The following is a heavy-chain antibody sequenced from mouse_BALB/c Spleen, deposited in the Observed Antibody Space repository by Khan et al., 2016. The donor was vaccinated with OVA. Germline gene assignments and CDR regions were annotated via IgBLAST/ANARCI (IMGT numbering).Heavy chain of an antibody. V-gene: IGHV3-2*02. D-gene: IGHD1-1*02. CDR1: GYSITSDYA. CDR2: ISYSGST. J-gene: IGHJ1*01. Sequence: EVELQESGPGLVKPSQSLSLTCTVTGYSITSDYAWNWIRQFPGNKLEWMGYISYSGSTSYNPSLKSRISITRDTSKNQFFLQLNSVTTGDTATYYCARRAYYANWYFDVWGAGTTGTVSS. CDR3: ARRAYYANWYFDV.